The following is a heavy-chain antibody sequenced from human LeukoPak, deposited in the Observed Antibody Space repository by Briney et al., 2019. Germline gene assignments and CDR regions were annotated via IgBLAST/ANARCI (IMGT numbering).Heavy chain of an antibody. CDR2: IKQDGSEK. Sequence: GGPLGLSCAASRFPFRNNWMSWVRQAPGKGLEGVANIKQDGSEKNYVDSVKGRFIISRDNAKNSLYLQMNSLRAEDTAVYYCARETPDSSGWDWGQGTLVTVSS. V-gene: IGHV3-7*01. D-gene: IGHD6-19*01. CDR1: RFPFRNNW. J-gene: IGHJ4*02. CDR3: ARETPDSSGWD.